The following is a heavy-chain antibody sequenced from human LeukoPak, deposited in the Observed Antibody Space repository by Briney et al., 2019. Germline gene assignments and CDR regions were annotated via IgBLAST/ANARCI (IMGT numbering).Heavy chain of an antibody. CDR1: GFTFSSHR. CDR3: ARQNRDYWYFDL. V-gene: IGHV3-74*01. CDR2: IKSDGSST. Sequence: GGSLRLSCAASGFTFSSHRMHWVRQAPGKGLVWVSRIKSDGSSTSYADSVKGRFTITRDNAKNTLYLQMNSLRAEDTAVYYCARQNRDYWYFDLWGRGTLVTVSS. D-gene: IGHD2/OR15-2a*01. J-gene: IGHJ2*01.